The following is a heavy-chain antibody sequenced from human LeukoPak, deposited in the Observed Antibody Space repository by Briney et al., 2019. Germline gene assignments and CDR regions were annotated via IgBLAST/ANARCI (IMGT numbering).Heavy chain of an antibody. J-gene: IGHJ4*02. Sequence: SETLSLTCNVSGGSISSYYWSWIRQPAGKGLEWIGRIYTSGSTNYNPSLKSRVTMSVDTSKNQFSLKLSSVTAADTAVYYCARGVAIGYSSVRTWDYWGQGTLVIVSS. CDR3: ARGVAIGYSSVRTWDY. V-gene: IGHV4-4*07. D-gene: IGHD6-19*01. CDR1: GGSISSYY. CDR2: IYTSGST.